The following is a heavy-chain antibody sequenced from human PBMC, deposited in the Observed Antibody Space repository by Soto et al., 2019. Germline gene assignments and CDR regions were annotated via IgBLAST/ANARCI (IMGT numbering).Heavy chain of an antibody. Sequence: KPSETLSLTCTVSGGSISSSSYYWGWIRQPPGKGLEWIGSIYYSGSTYYNPSLKSRVTISVDTSKNQFSLKLSSVTAADTAVYYCARQPYDSSGYYYFYYYGMDVWGQGTTVTVS. CDR1: GGSISSSSYY. CDR3: ARQPYDSSGYYYFYYYGMDV. CDR2: IYYSGST. D-gene: IGHD3-22*01. J-gene: IGHJ6*02. V-gene: IGHV4-39*01.